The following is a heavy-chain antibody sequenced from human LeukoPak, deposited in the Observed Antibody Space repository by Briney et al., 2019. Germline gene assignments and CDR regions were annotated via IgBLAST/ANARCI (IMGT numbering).Heavy chain of an antibody. D-gene: IGHD6-13*01. V-gene: IGHV1-46*01. J-gene: IGHJ6*02. CDR3: ARDRLSLSSPGYYYYGMDV. CDR2: INPSGGST. Sequence: GASVKVSCKASGYTFTSYYMHWVRQAPGQGLEWMVIINPSGGSTSYAQKFQGRVTMTRDTSINTASMEMTRLKSDDTAVYYCARDRLSLSSPGYYYYGMDVWGQGTTVTVSS. CDR1: GYTFTSYY.